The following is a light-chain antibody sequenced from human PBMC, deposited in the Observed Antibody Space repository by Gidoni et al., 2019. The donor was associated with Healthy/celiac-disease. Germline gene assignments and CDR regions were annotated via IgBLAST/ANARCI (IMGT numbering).Light chain of an antibody. V-gene: IGKV3-20*01. CDR1: QSVSSSY. CDR2: GAA. J-gene: IGKJ3*01. Sequence: EIVLTQSPGTLSLSPGERATLSCRASQSVSSSYLAWYQQKPGQAPRLLIYGAASRATGSPDRCSGSGSGTEFTLTISRLEPEEVAVYYCQQYGSSPLFTFXAXTKVXIK. CDR3: QQYGSSPLFT.